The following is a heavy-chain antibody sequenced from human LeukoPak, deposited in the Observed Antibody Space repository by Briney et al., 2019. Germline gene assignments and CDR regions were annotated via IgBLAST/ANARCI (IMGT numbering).Heavy chain of an antibody. CDR2: IYYRGST. CDR1: GGSMSNYY. CDR3: ARGRYYESSGYFVYYFDY. Sequence: SETLSLTCSVSGGSMSNYYWSWIRQPPGKGLDWIGYIYYRGSTNYNPSLKSRVTISLDTSKNQFSLKVTSVTAADTAVYYCARGRYYESSGYFVYYFDYWGQGTLVTVSS. J-gene: IGHJ4*02. D-gene: IGHD3-22*01. V-gene: IGHV4-59*01.